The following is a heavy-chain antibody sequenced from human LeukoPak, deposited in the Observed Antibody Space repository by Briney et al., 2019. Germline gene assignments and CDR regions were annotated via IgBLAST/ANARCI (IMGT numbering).Heavy chain of an antibody. J-gene: IGHJ4*02. CDR2: IYYSGST. CDR1: GGTISSSSYY. V-gene: IGHV4-39*07. CDR3: ARMGSGSYYPLDY. D-gene: IGHD3-10*01. Sequence: PSETLSLTCTVSGGTISSSSYYWGWIRQPPGKGLEWIGSIYYSGSTNYNPSLKSRVTISVDTSKNQFSLKLSSVTAADTAVYYCARMGSGSYYPLDYWGQGTLVTLSS.